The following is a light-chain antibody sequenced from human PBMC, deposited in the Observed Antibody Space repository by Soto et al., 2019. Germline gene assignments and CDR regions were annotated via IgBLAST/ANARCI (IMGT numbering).Light chain of an antibody. CDR3: QQYGRSPA. Sequence: EIVLTQSPGTLSLSPGERATLSCRASQSVSSSYLAWYQQKPGQAPRLLIYGASSRATGIRDRFSGSGSGTDFTVTISRLEPEEVAVYYCQQYGRSPAFGGGTKVEIK. V-gene: IGKV3-20*01. J-gene: IGKJ4*01. CDR1: QSVSSSY. CDR2: GAS.